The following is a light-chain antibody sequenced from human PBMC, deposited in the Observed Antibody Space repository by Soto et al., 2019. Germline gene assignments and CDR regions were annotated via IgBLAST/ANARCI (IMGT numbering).Light chain of an antibody. J-gene: IGKJ1*01. CDR3: QHYGSSRT. CDR1: QSVSSTY. Sequence: EIVLTQSPGTLSLSPGERATLSCRASQSVSSTYLAWYQQKPGQAPRLLISGASSRATGIPDRFSGSGSGTDFTLTISRLEPEDFAVYYCQHYGSSRTFGQGTKVEIK. V-gene: IGKV3-20*01. CDR2: GAS.